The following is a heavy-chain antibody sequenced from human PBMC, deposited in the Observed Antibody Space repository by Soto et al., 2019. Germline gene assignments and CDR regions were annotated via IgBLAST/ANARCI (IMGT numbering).Heavy chain of an antibody. Sequence: QLQLQESGPGLVKPSETLSLTCTVSGGSISSSSYYWGWIRQPPGKGLEWIGSIYYSGSTYYNPSLKSRGTISVDTAKNQFSLKLSSVTAADTAVYYCSAPGGSGSYPDDYWGQGTLVTVSS. J-gene: IGHJ4*02. CDR1: GGSISSSSYY. CDR3: SAPGGSGSYPDDY. V-gene: IGHV4-39*01. CDR2: IYYSGST. D-gene: IGHD1-26*01.